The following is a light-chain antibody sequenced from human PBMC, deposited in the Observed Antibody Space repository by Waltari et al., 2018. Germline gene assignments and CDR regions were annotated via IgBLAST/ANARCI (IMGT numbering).Light chain of an antibody. V-gene: IGLV2-14*03. CDR3: SSHTTTSTLV. CDR2: DVT. CDR1: SDDIGLYNY. J-gene: IGLJ2*01. Sequence: QSALTQPAAISGSPGQSITMSCTGTSDDIGLYNYVSWYQHPPGEAPKLIIFDVTKRPSGISDRFSGSKSGNTASLTISGLQTEDEGHYYCSSHTTTSTLVFGGGTKLTVL.